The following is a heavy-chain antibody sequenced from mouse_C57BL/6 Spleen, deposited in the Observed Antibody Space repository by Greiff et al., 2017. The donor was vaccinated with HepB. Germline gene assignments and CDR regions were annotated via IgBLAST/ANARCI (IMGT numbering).Heavy chain of an antibody. CDR1: GYSITSGYY. D-gene: IGHD2-4*01. V-gene: IGHV3-6*01. J-gene: IGHJ2*01. CDR3: ATIYYDYDVGY. Sequence: EVKLVESGPGLVKPSQSLSLTCSVTGYSITSGYYWNWIRQFPGNKLEWMGYISYDGSNNYNPSLKNRISITRDTSKNQFFLKLNSVTTEDTATYYCATIYYDYDVGYWGQGTTLTVSS. CDR2: ISYDGSN.